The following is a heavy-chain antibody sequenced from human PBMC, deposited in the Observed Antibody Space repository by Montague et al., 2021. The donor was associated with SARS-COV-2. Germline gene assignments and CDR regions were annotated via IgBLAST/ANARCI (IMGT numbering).Heavy chain of an antibody. Sequence: SETLSLTCGVAGGSITIYYWSWIRQPPGKGLEWIGDIYHRGSTNYNPSLKSRVTISIDTSKNQFSLKLSSVTAADTAVYYCARGQDEYAISGHFDYWGQGTLVTVSS. CDR2: IYHRGST. CDR3: ARGQDEYAISGHFDY. V-gene: IGHV4-59*12. D-gene: IGHD2-8*01. CDR1: GGSITIYY. J-gene: IGHJ4*02.